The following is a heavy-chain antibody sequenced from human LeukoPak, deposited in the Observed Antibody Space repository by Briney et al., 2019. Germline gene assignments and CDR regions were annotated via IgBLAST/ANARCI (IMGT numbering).Heavy chain of an antibody. Sequence: SVKVSCKASGGTFSSYAISWVRQAPGQGLEWMGRIIPILGIANYAQKFQGRVTITADKSTSTAYMELSSLRSVDTAVYYCARDKAVAGTPYFDYWGQGTLVTVSS. CDR3: ARDKAVAGTPYFDY. D-gene: IGHD6-19*01. CDR2: IIPILGIA. J-gene: IGHJ4*02. CDR1: GGTFSSYA. V-gene: IGHV1-69*04.